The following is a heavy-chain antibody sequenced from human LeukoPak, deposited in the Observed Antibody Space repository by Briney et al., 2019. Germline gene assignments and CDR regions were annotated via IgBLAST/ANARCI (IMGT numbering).Heavy chain of an antibody. CDR2: ITPILGIA. V-gene: IGHV1-69*04. D-gene: IGHD3-3*01. J-gene: IGHJ4*02. CDR3: ASRGDYDFWSGYGPHGYYFDY. Sequence: GASVKVSCKASGGTFSSYAINWVRQAPGQGLEWMGRITPILGIANYAQKFQGRVTITADESTSTAYMELSSLRSEDTAVYYCASRGDYDFWSGYGPHGYYFDYWGQGTLVTVSS. CDR1: GGTFSSYA.